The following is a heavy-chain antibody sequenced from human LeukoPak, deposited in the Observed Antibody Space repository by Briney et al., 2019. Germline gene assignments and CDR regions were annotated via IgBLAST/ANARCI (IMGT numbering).Heavy chain of an antibody. J-gene: IGHJ6*04. CDR3: ARRSMNVDV. CDR2: INHSGST. CDR1: GGPFSGYY. V-gene: IGHV4-34*01. D-gene: IGHD1-1*01. Sequence: SETPSLTCAVYGGPFSGYYWSWIRQPPGKGLEWIGEINHSGSTNYNPSLKSRVAISVDTSKNQFSLKLSSVTAADTAVYYCARRSMNVDVWGKGATVTVSS.